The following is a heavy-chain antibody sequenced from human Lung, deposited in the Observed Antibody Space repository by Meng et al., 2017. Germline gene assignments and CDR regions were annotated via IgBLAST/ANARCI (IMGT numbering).Heavy chain of an antibody. CDR3: ARGPTTMADDFDY. CDR2: INQSGST. Sequence: LKQWRAGLWEPLVTMSLSWVTAGGSFIDYYWSRISQPRGKGLEWMGEINQSGSTNFNPSPESLATLPVDTPQTNLSLKLSSVPAAASAVYYCARGPTTMADDFDYWGQGTLVTVSS. D-gene: IGHD4-11*01. V-gene: IGHV4-34*01. J-gene: IGHJ4*02. CDR1: GGSFIDYY.